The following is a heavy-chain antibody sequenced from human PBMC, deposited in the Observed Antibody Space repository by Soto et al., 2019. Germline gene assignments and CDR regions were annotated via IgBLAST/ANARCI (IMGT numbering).Heavy chain of an antibody. D-gene: IGHD3-10*01. CDR2: ISSSSSYI. CDR3: ARGRDGSGSHFDY. V-gene: IGHV3-21*01. CDR1: GFTFSSYS. Sequence: EVQLVESGGGLVKPGGSRRLSCAASGFTFSSYSMNWVRQAPGKGLEWVSSISSSSSYIYYADSVKGRFTISRDNAKNSLYLQMNSLRAEDTAVYYCARGRDGSGSHFDYWGQGTLVTVSS. J-gene: IGHJ4*02.